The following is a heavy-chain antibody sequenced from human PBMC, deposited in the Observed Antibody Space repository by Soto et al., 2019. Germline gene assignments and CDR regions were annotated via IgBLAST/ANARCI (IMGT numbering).Heavy chain of an antibody. CDR1: GDTFTSYA. Sequence: ASVEVSCKASGDTFTSYAMHWVRQAHGQRLEWMGWINAGNGNTKYSQKFQGRVTITRDTSASTAYMELSSLRSEDTAVYYCAREGTTQGDYWFDPWGQGTLVTVS. D-gene: IGHD1-1*01. CDR2: INAGNGNT. CDR3: AREGTTQGDYWFDP. J-gene: IGHJ5*02. V-gene: IGHV1-3*01.